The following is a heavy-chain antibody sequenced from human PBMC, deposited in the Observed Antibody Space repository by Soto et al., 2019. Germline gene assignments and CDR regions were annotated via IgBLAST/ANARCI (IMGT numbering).Heavy chain of an antibody. V-gene: IGHV5-10-1*01. CDR3: ARIYCTTTTCDSLFDP. D-gene: IGHD2-2*01. Sequence: GESLKISCTGFGYTFTTFWISWVRQMPGKGLEWMGRIDPGDTYATYSPAFQVHVTISADKATSTAYLQWSSLKASDTAMYFCARIYCTTTTCDSLFDPWGQGTLVTVSS. CDR1: GYTFTTFW. CDR2: IDPGDTYA. J-gene: IGHJ5*02.